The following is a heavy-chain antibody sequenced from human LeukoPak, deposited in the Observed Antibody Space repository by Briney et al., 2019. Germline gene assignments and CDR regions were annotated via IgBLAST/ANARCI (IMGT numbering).Heavy chain of an antibody. J-gene: IGHJ4*02. CDR2: ISYDGSNK. V-gene: IGHV3-30-3*01. Sequence: GGSLRLSCAASGFTFSSYAMHWARQAPGKGLEWVAVISYDGSNKYYADSVKGRFTISRDNSKNTLYLQMNSLRAEDTAVYYCARGAMIEGGVPFDYWGQGTLVTVSS. CDR3: ARGAMIEGGVPFDY. D-gene: IGHD3-22*01. CDR1: GFTFSSYA.